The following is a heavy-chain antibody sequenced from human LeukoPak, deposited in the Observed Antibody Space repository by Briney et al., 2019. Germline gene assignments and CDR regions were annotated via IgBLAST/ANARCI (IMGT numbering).Heavy chain of an antibody. CDR2: INHSGST. V-gene: IGHV4-34*01. Sequence: PSETLSLTCAVYGGSFSGYYWSWIRQPPGKGLEWIGEINHSGSTNYNPSLKSRVTISVDTSKNQFSLKLCSVTAADTAVYYCARGRRQWLANYYYYGMDVWGQGTTVTVSS. CDR3: ARGRRQWLANYYYYGMDV. CDR1: GGSFSGYY. J-gene: IGHJ6*02. D-gene: IGHD6-19*01.